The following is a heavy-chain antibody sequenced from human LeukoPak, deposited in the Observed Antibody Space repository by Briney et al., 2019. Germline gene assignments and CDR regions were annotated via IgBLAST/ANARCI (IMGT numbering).Heavy chain of an antibody. V-gene: IGHV3-21*01. CDR3: ASVSRYYYDSSADYFDY. J-gene: IGHJ4*02. D-gene: IGHD3-22*01. CDR2: MDSSGGYM. CDR1: GFTFNTYS. Sequence: GGYLRLSCEASGFTFNTYSMNWARQAPGKGLEWVSSMDSSGGYMFYADSVKGRFTISRDNAKNSLYLQMNSLRAEDTAVYYCASVSRYYYDSSADYFDYWGQGTLVTVSS.